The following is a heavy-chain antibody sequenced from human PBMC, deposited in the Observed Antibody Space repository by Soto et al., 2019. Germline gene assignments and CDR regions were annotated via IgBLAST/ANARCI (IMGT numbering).Heavy chain of an antibody. CDR3: ASGIRGVGAAGAVAWFDP. CDR2: INHVGNT. J-gene: IGHJ5*02. CDR1: DGSFSGYY. D-gene: IGHD6-13*01. V-gene: IGHV4-34*01. Sequence: PSETLSLTCAVSDGSFSGYYWSWIRQPPGKGLEWIGEINHVGNTNYNPSLESRVTISVDPSKKQFSLNLSSVTAADTAVYYCASGIRGVGAAGAVAWFDPWGQGTLVTVSS.